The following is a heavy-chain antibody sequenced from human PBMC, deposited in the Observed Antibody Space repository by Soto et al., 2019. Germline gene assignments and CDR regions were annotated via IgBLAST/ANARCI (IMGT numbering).Heavy chain of an antibody. CDR1: GDTFRTYV. D-gene: IGHD4-17*01. CDR2: IIPIFGTS. V-gene: IGHV1-69*06. J-gene: IGHJ3*01. Sequence: QVQVVQSGAEVKKPGSSVKVSCKTSGDTFRTYVISWVRQAPGQGLEWMGGIIPIFGTSNYAQKFKDRVTITADRSTSTAYMELSSLRSDDSAVYYCPRGSGDAYGDYHAFDVWGQGTMVTVSS. CDR3: PRGSGDAYGDYHAFDV.